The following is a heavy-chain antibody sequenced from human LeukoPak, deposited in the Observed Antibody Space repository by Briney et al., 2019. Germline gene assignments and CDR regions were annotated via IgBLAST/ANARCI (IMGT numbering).Heavy chain of an antibody. CDR1: GGTFSSYA. CDR3: ARVGWGQQLAYYYYYMDV. Sequence: SVKVSCKASGGTFSSYAISWVRQAPGQGLEWMGGIIPIFGTANYAQKFQGRVTITADKSTSTAYMELSSLRSEDTAVYYCARVGWGQQLAYYYYYMDVWGKGTTVTVSS. D-gene: IGHD6-13*01. CDR2: IIPIFGTA. J-gene: IGHJ6*03. V-gene: IGHV1-69*06.